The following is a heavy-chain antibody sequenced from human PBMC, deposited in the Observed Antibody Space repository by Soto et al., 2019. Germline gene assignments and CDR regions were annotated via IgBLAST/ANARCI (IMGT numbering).Heavy chain of an antibody. D-gene: IGHD7-27*01. V-gene: IGHV3-15*07. CDR1: GFDFSIAW. Sequence: PGGSHRLPSAASGFDFSIAWMTWVRQAPGKGLEWVGRIKSKTDGGTTDYAAPVKGRFTISRDDSKNTLYLQMNSLKTEDTAVYYCTTALDAPPLGAYWGQGTLVTVSS. CDR3: TTALDAPPLGAY. J-gene: IGHJ4*02. CDR2: IKSKTDGGTT.